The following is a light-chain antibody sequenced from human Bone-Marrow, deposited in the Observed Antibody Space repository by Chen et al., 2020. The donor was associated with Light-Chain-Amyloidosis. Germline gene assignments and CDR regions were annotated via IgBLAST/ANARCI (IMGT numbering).Light chain of an antibody. CDR1: SSNIGAGYD. CDR2: GNS. CDR3: QSYDSPHVV. V-gene: IGLV1-40*01. Sequence: QSVLTQPPSVSGAPGQRVTISCTGSSSNIGAGYDVHWYQQLPGTAPKLLIYGNSNRPSGVPDRFSGSKSGTSASLAITGLQAEDEADYYCQSYDSPHVVFGGGPKLTVI. J-gene: IGLJ2*01.